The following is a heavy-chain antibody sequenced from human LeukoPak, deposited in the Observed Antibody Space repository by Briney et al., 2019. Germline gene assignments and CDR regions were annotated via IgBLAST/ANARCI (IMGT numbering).Heavy chain of an antibody. CDR2: INPNSGGT. D-gene: IGHD3-3*01. J-gene: IGHJ5*02. CDR3: AREWTTNYDFWSGYYPLGWFDP. V-gene: IGHV1-2*02. CDR1: GYTFTSYG. Sequence: ASVKVSCKASGYTFTSYGISWVRQAPGQGLEWMGWINPNSGGTNYAQKFQGRVTMTRDTSISTAYMELSRLRSDDTAVYYCAREWTTNYDFWSGYYPLGWFDPWGQGTLVTVSS.